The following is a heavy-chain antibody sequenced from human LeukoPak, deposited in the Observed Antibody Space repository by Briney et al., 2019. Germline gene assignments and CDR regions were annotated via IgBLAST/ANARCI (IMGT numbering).Heavy chain of an antibody. CDR1: GGTFSSYA. CDR3: ARDVTIFFSERNNWFDP. J-gene: IGHJ5*02. CDR2: IIPILGIA. V-gene: IGHV1-69*04. Sequence: GASVKVSCKASGGTFSSYAISWVRQAPGQGLEWMGRIIPILGIANYAQKFQGRVTITTDESTSTAYMELSSLRSEDTAVYYCARDVTIFFSERNNWFDPWGQGTLVTVSS. D-gene: IGHD3-9*01.